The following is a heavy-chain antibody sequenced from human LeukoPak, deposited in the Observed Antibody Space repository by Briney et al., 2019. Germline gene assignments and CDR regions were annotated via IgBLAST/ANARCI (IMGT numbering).Heavy chain of an antibody. CDR3: ARNEPGIAVAAVDAFDI. D-gene: IGHD6-19*01. Sequence: GGSLRLSCAASGFTFSSYWMSWVRQAPGKRLEWVANIKQDGSEKYYVDSVKGRFTISRDNAKNSLYLQMNSLRAEDTAVYYCARNEPGIAVAAVDAFDIWGQGTMVTVSS. V-gene: IGHV3-7*01. J-gene: IGHJ3*02. CDR1: GFTFSSYW. CDR2: IKQDGSEK.